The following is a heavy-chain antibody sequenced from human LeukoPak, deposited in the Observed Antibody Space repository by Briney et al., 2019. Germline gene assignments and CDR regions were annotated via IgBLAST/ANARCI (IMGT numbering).Heavy chain of an antibody. D-gene: IGHD6-19*01. J-gene: IGHJ5*02. V-gene: IGHV3-9*01. CDR1: GFTFDDYA. CDR3: AKGSSGWSGPNWFDP. Sequence: PGRSLRLSCAASGFTFDDYAMHWVRQAPGKGLEWVSGISWNSGSIGYADSVKGRFTISRDNAKNSLYLQMNSLRAEDTALYYCAKGSSGWSGPNWFDPWGQGTLVTVSS. CDR2: ISWNSGSI.